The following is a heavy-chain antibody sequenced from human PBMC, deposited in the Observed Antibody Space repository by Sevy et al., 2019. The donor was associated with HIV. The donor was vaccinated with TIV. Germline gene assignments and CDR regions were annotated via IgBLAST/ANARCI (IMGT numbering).Heavy chain of an antibody. CDR3: AREGGYSDQGMDV. CDR1: GFTFSNYN. CDR2: INSSSNTI. J-gene: IGHJ6*02. D-gene: IGHD5-12*01. V-gene: IGHV3-48*01. Sequence: GGSLRLSCAASGFTFSNYNMNWVRQAPGKGLEWASYINSSSNTIYYADSVKGRFTISRDNDKNSLYLEMNSLRAEDTAVYYWAREGGYSDQGMDVWGLGTTVTVSS.